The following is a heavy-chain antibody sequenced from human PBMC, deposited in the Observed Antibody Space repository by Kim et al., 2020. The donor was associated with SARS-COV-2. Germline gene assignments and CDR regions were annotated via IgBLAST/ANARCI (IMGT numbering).Heavy chain of an antibody. D-gene: IGHD2-21*02. CDR2: IIPIFATA. CDR1: GGTFSSYA. J-gene: IGHJ4*02. V-gene: IGHV1-69*13. CDR3: ARYNCGGDCYPAYFDY. Sequence: SVKVSCKASGGTFSSYAISWVRQAPGQGLEWMGGIIPIFATANYAQKFQGRVTITADESTSTAYMELSSLRSEDTAVYYCARYNCGGDCYPAYFDYWGQGTLVTVSS.